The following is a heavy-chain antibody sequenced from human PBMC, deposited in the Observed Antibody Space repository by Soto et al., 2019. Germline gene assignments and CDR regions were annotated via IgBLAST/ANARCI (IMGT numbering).Heavy chain of an antibody. D-gene: IGHD2-2*01. CDR1: GGAISSYY. V-gene: IGHV4-59*08. CDR3: ARRLVVPAAMDWFDS. J-gene: IGHJ5*01. Sequence: SETLSLTCTVSGGAISSYYWSWIRQPPGKGLEWIGYIYYSGSTNYNPSLQSRVTISVDTSKNQFSLKLSSVTAADTAVYYCARRLVVPAAMDWFDSWGQGTLVTVSS. CDR2: IYYSGST.